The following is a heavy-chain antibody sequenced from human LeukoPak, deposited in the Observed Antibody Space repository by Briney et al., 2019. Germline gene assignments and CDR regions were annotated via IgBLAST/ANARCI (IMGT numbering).Heavy chain of an antibody. CDR3: ARHEGSGYAKSYYYYMDV. D-gene: IGHD5-12*01. V-gene: IGHV4-38-2*01. CDR1: GYSISSGYY. CDR2: IYHSGST. Sequence: SETLSLTCAVSGYSISSGYYWGWIRQPPGKGLEWIGSIYHSGSTYYNPSLKSRVTISVDTSKNQFSLKLSSVTAADTAVYYCARHEGSGYAKSYYYYMDVWGKGTTVTVSS. J-gene: IGHJ6*03.